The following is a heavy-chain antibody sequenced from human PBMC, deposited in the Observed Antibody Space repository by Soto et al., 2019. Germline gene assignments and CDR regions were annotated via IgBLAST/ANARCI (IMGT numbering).Heavy chain of an antibody. J-gene: IGHJ4*02. Sequence: GGSLRLSCAASGFTFSTYSMNWVRQAPGKGLEWVSFISSTGETTYYADSVKGRLTISRDNAKNSLFLQMNSLTAEDTAVYYCARDVRLPDYWGQGTLVTVSS. V-gene: IGHV3-48*01. CDR2: ISSTGETT. CDR3: ARDVRLPDY. D-gene: IGHD3-10*02. CDR1: GFTFSTYS.